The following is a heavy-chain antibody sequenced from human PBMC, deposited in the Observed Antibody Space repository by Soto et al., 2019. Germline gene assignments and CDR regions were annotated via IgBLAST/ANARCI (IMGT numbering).Heavy chain of an antibody. CDR2: TKSKTGCVTT. V-gene: IGHV3-15*01. J-gene: IGHJ4*02. D-gene: IGHD2-15*01. CDR1: GFTFINAW. Sequence: EVQLVESGGGLVKPGGSLTLSCAASGFTFINAWMSWVRQAPGKGLEWVGRTKSKTGCVTTDYAAPVKGRFTISRDASKNTLYLQMNSLKTEDTAVYYCATDYGELYYWGQGTLVTVSS. CDR3: ATDYGELYY.